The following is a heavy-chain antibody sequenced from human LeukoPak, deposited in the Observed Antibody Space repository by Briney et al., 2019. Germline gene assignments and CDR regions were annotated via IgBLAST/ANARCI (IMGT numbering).Heavy chain of an antibody. CDR3: ARGGPYYYGSGYYYGMDV. CDR2: ISYDGSNK. D-gene: IGHD3-10*01. CDR1: GFTFSSYA. V-gene: IGHV3-30*04. Sequence: GALRLSCAASGFTFSSYAMHWVRQAPGKGLEWVAVISYDGSNKYYADSVKGRFTISRDNSKNTLYPQMNSLRAEDTAVYYCARGGPYYYGSGYYYGMDVWGQGTTVTVSS. J-gene: IGHJ6*02.